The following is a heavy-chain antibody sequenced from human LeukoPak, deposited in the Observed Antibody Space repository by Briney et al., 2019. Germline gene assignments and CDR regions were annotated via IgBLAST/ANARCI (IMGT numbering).Heavy chain of an antibody. CDR3: AREVVPAAIGGGYAFDI. CDR1: GGTFSSYA. CDR2: IIPIFGTA. D-gene: IGHD2-2*01. Sequence: GASVKVSCKASGGTFSSYAISWVRQAPGQGLEWMGGIIPIFGTANYAQKFQGRVTITADESTSTAYMELSSLRSEDTAVYYCAREVVPAAIGGGYAFDIWGQGTMVTASS. J-gene: IGHJ3*02. V-gene: IGHV1-69*13.